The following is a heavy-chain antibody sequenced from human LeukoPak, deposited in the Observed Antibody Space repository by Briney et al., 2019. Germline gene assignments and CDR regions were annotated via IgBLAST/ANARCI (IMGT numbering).Heavy chain of an antibody. CDR3: AKRGVVIRVILVGFHKEAYYFDS. D-gene: IGHD3-22*01. CDR1: GGTFSSYA. Sequence: SVKVSCKASGGTFSSYAISGVRQAPGQGLEWMGGIIPIFGTANYAQKFQGRVTITTDESTSTAYMELSSLRSEDTAVYYCAKRGVVIRVILVGFHKEAYYFDSWGQGALVTVSS. J-gene: IGHJ4*02. V-gene: IGHV1-69*05. CDR2: IIPIFGTA.